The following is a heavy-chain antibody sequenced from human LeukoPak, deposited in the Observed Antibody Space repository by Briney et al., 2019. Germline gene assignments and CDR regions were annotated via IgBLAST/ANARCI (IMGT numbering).Heavy chain of an antibody. CDR3: ARGLQENLAWLQAFSAFDI. CDR1: GYTFTYRY. J-gene: IGHJ3*02. Sequence: ASVKVSCKASGYTFTYRYLHWVRQAPGQALEWMGWITSFNGNTNYAQKFQDRVTITRDRSMSTAYMELSSLRSEDTAMYYCARGLQENLAWLQAFSAFDIWGQGTMVTVSS. V-gene: IGHV1-45*02. CDR2: ITSFNGNT. D-gene: IGHD6-19*01.